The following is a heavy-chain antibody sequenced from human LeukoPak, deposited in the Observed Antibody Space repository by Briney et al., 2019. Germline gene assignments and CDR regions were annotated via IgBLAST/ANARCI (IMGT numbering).Heavy chain of an antibody. D-gene: IGHD4-17*01. V-gene: IGHV1-2*02. J-gene: IGHJ4*02. CDR3: ASSEYGDYSYYFDY. CDR2: INPNSGGT. CDR1: GCTFTGYY. Sequence: GPSVKVSCKASGCTFTGYYMDWVPQAPGQGLEWIGWINPNSGGTNYAQKFQGRVTMTRDTSISTAYMELSRLRSDDTAVYYCASSEYGDYSYYFDYWGQGTLVTVSS.